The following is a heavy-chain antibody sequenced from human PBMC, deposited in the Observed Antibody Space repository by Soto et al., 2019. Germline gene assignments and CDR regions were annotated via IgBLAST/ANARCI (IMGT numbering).Heavy chain of an antibody. Sequence: EVQLLESGGDLVQPGGSLRLSCAASGFNVGAFAVNWVRQAPGKGLEWVSGISVSDAFIYYADSVRGRFSISRDASEKILYLQMNSLRVDDTALYYCTRETVASITGLDYWGQGTLVTVSS. D-gene: IGHD1-20*01. V-gene: IGHV3-23*01. CDR3: TRETVASITGLDY. CDR2: ISVSDAFI. J-gene: IGHJ4*02. CDR1: GFNVGAFA.